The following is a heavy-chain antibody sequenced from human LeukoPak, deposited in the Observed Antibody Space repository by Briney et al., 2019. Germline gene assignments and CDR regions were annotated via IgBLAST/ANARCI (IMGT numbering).Heavy chain of an antibody. CDR3: ARGGWGYCSSTSCYGLDY. V-gene: IGHV1-18*01. J-gene: IGHJ4*02. Sequence: EASVKVSCKASGYTFTSYGISWVRQAPGQGLEWMGWISAYNGNTNYAQKLQGRVTMTTDTSTSTAYMELRSLRSDDTAVYYCARGGWGYCSSTSCYGLDYWGQGTLVTVSS. CDR2: ISAYNGNT. D-gene: IGHD2-2*01. CDR1: GYTFTSYG.